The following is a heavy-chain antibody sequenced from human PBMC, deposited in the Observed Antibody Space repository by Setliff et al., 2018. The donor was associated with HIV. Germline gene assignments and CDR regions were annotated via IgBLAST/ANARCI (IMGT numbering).Heavy chain of an antibody. V-gene: IGHV4-61*05. CDR3: ARHDHSDNLSYPMDV. D-gene: IGHD3-22*01. Sequence: SETLSLTCTVSGGSISSNNYYWSWIRQPPGKGLEWIGYIYYSGSTNYNPSLKSRVTISVDTSKNQFSLKLSSVTAADTAVYYCARHDHSDNLSYPMDVWGKGTTVTVSS. CDR1: GGSISSNNYY. CDR2: IYYSGST. J-gene: IGHJ6*03.